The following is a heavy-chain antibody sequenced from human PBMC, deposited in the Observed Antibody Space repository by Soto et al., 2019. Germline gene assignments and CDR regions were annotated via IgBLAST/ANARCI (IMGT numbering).Heavy chain of an antibody. V-gene: IGHV3-30-3*01. CDR3: ARDNAQDIVLMVDGHYFDY. CDR1: GFTFSSYA. D-gene: IGHD2-8*01. J-gene: IGHJ4*02. CDR2: ISYDGSNK. Sequence: QVQLVESGGGVVQPGRSLRLSCAASGFTFSSYAMHWVRQAPGKGLEWVAVISYDGSNKYYADSVKGRFTISRDNSKNTLYLQMNSLRAEDTAVYYCARDNAQDIVLMVDGHYFDYWGQGTLVTVSS.